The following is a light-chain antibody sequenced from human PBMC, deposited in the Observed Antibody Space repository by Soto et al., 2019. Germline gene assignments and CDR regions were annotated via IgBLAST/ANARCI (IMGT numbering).Light chain of an antibody. CDR2: GVT. V-gene: IGLV2-14*03. CDR3: NSYTNSNTLPV. Sequence: QSALTQPASVSGSPGQSITISCTGASGDFGGYNYVSWYQQHPGKAPQLLIYGVTNRPSGVSNRFSGSKSGNTASLTIPGLQADDEAEYYCNSYTNSNTLPVFGTGTKVTVL. J-gene: IGLJ1*01. CDR1: SGDFGGYNY.